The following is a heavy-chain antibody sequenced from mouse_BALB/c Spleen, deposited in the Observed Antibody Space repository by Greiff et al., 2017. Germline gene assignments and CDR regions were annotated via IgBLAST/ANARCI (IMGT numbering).Heavy chain of an antibody. Sequence: QVQLQQSGAELVRPGASVTLSCKASGYTFTDYEMHWVKQTPVHGLEWIGAIDPETGGTAYNQKFKGKATLTADKSSSTAYMQLRSLTSEDSAVYYCTRDGYDVSYFDYWGQGTTLTVSS. CDR2: IDPETGGT. CDR3: TRDGYDVSYFDY. J-gene: IGHJ2*01. D-gene: IGHD2-2*01. CDR1: GYTFTDYE. V-gene: IGHV1-15*01.